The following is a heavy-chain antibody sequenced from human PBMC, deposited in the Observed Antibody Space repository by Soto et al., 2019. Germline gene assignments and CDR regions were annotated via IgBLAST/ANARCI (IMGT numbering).Heavy chain of an antibody. CDR1: GYSFTNYW. CDR2: IYPGDSDT. CDR3: ARHGVGDGSRSSHFDY. V-gene: IGHV5-51*01. J-gene: IGHJ4*02. Sequence: GESLKISCKGSGYSFTNYWIGWVRQMPGKGLEWMGIIYPGDSDTRYSLSFQGQVTISADKSISTAYLQWSSLKASDTAMYYCARHGVGDGSRSSHFDYWGQGTLVTAPQ. D-gene: IGHD3-10*01.